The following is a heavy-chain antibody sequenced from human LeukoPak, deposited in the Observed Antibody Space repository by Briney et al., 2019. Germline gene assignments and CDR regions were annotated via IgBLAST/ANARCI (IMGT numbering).Heavy chain of an antibody. Sequence: PSETLSLTCAVSGYSISSGYYWGGIRQPPGKGLEWIGSIYHSGSTYYNPSLKSRVTISVDTSKNQFSLKLSSVTAADTAVYYCARHLPGIAAADPSGYFDYWGQGTLVTVSS. CDR1: GYSISSGYY. D-gene: IGHD6-13*01. J-gene: IGHJ4*02. V-gene: IGHV4-38-2*01. CDR3: ARHLPGIAAADPSGYFDY. CDR2: IYHSGST.